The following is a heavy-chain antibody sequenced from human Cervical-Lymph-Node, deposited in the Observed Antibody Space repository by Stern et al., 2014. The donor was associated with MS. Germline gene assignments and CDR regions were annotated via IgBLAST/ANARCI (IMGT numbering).Heavy chain of an antibody. J-gene: IGHJ6*02. CDR3: AVHYYDSSVDYYYGMDV. Sequence: QVQLQESGPGLVKPSGTLSLTCAVSGGYISSTNWWSWVRQPPGKGLEWIGEIYHSGNTNYNPSLKSRVTISVDKSKNQFSLKLSSVTAADTAVYYCAVHYYDSSVDYYYGMDVWGQGTTVTVSS. D-gene: IGHD3-22*01. V-gene: IGHV4-4*02. CDR1: GGYISSTNW. CDR2: IYHSGNT.